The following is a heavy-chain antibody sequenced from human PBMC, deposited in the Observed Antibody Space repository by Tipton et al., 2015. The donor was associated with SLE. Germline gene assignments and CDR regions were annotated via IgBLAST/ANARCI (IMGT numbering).Heavy chain of an antibody. CDR2: INPTGTST. V-gene: IGHV1-46*01. J-gene: IGHJ6*02. CDR3: ATYILTGYYNEYYHYGFDV. CDR1: GYTFSTYY. Sequence: QVQLVQSGAEVKKPGSSVKVSCKASGYTFSTYYIHWVRQAPGQGLEWMGTINPTGTSTTYAQKFQGRVTVTRDTSTSTVYMQLGSLRSEDTAIYYCATYILTGYYNEYYHYGFDVWGQGTTVTVSS. D-gene: IGHD3-9*01.